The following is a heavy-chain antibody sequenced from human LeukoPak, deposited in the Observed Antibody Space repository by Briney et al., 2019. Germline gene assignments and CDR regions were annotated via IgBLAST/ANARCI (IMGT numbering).Heavy chain of an antibody. V-gene: IGHV1-24*01. J-gene: IGHJ6*03. CDR1: GYTLTELS. D-gene: IGHD6-13*01. Sequence: ASVKVSCKVSGYTLTELSMHWVRQAPGKGLEWMGGFDPEDGETIYAQKFQGRVTMTEDTSTDTAYMELSSLRSEDTAVYYCAISIAAAVPYYYYYMVVWGKGTTVTVSS. CDR2: FDPEDGET. CDR3: AISIAAAVPYYYYYMVV.